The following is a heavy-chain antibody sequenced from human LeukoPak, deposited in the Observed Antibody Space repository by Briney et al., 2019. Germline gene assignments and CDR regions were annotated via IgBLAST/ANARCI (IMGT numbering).Heavy chain of an antibody. Sequence: PSETLSLTCTVSGGSISTHYWSWIRQPPGKELEWIGYIYYSGSTNYNPSLKSRVTISVDTSRNQFSLKLSSVTAADTAVYYCARGYCSGGSCRNFFDPWGQGTLVTVSS. V-gene: IGHV4-59*11. CDR1: GGSISTHY. J-gene: IGHJ5*02. CDR2: IYYSGST. D-gene: IGHD2-15*01. CDR3: ARGYCSGGSCRNFFDP.